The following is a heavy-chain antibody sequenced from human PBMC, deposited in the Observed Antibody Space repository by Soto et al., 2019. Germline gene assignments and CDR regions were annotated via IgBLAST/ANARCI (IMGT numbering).Heavy chain of an antibody. V-gene: IGHV4-30-2*01. D-gene: IGHD1-26*01. CDR2: IYHSGST. J-gene: IGHJ5*02. Sequence: TLSLTCAVSGGSISSGGYSWNWIRQPPGKGLEWIGYIYHSGSTLYNPSLKSRVTISADTSKSQFSLKLSSVTAADTAVYYCATQEVGGTYVYTFDPWGQGTLVTVSS. CDR3: ATQEVGGTYVYTFDP. CDR1: GGSISSGGYS.